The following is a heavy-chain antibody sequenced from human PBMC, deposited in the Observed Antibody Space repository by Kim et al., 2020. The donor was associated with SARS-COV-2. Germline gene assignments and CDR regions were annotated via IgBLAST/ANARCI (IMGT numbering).Heavy chain of an antibody. CDR2: ISYDGSNK. J-gene: IGHJ6*02. Sequence: GGSLRLSCAASGFTFSSCAIHWVRQAPGKGLEWVAVISYDGSNKNYADSVKGRFTISRDNSKNTLYLQMNSLRAEDTALYYCAGDPWSRLRGLTYSYYGMDVWGQGTTVTVS. D-gene: IGHD3-10*01. CDR1: GFTFSSCA. CDR3: AGDPWSRLRGLTYSYYGMDV. V-gene: IGHV3-30-3*01.